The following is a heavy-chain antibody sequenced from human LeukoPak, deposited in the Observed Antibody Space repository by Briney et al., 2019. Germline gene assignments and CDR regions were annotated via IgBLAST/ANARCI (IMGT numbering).Heavy chain of an antibody. J-gene: IGHJ4*02. D-gene: IGHD1-26*01. Sequence: PGGSLRLSCAASGFTFDDYGMSWVRQAPGKGLEWVSGINWNGGSTGYADSVKGRFTISRDNTKNSLYLQMNSLRAEDTAVYYCARVGATHLGFDYWGQGTLVTVSS. CDR3: ARVGATHLGFDY. CDR2: INWNGGST. V-gene: IGHV3-20*04. CDR1: GFTFDDYG.